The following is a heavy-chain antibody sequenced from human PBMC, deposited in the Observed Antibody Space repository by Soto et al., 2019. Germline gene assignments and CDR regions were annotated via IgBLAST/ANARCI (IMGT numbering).Heavy chain of an antibody. CDR3: ARERAGNYGDY. D-gene: IGHD1-26*01. CDR2: ITYDGSNK. Sequence: GGSLRLSCAASGFTFSNYAMSWVRQAPGKGLEWVAVITYDGSNKYYADSVKGRFTISRDNSKNTLYLQLNSLRAEDTAVYYCARERAGNYGDYWGQGTLVTVSS. CDR1: GFTFSNYA. V-gene: IGHV3-30-3*01. J-gene: IGHJ4*02.